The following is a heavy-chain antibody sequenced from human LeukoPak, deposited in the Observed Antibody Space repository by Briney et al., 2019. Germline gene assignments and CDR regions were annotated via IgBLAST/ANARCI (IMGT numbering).Heavy chain of an antibody. CDR1: GFTFSTYT. Sequence: GGSLRLSCAASGFTFSTYTMSWVRQAPGKGLEWVSYISSSSSTIYYADSVKGRFTLSRDNSKNTLYFQMNSLRADDTAVYYCARGRGTYYFDYWGQGTLVTVSS. CDR2: ISSSSSTI. J-gene: IGHJ4*02. CDR3: ARGRGTYYFDY. V-gene: IGHV3-48*01. D-gene: IGHD3-10*01.